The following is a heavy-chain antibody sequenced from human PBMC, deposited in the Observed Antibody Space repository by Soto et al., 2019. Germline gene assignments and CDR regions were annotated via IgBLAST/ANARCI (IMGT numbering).Heavy chain of an antibody. D-gene: IGHD6-25*01. CDR3: ARRLSTGYTYYFDY. J-gene: IGHJ4*02. V-gene: IGHV4-59*08. CDR1: GGSISSYY. CDR2: IYYSGST. Sequence: QVQLQESGPGLVKPSETLSLTCTVSGGSISSYYWSWIRQPPGKGLEWIGYIYYSGSTNYNPSLKSRVTISVDPSKHQFSLNLSSVTAADTAVYYCARRLSTGYTYYFDYWGQGTLVTVSS.